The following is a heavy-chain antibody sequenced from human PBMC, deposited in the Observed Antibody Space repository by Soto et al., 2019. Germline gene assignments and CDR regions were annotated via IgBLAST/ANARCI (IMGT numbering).Heavy chain of an antibody. J-gene: IGHJ4*02. V-gene: IGHV1-8*02. Sequence: QVQLVQSGAEVKKPGSSVKVSCKASGGTFSSYAISWVRQAPGQGLEWMGWMNPNSGNTGYAQKFQGRVTMTRNTSISTAYMELSSLRSEDTAVYYCARGGGRVAAASDYWGQGTLVTVSS. CDR3: ARGGGRVAAASDY. CDR1: GGTFSSYA. D-gene: IGHD6-13*01. CDR2: MNPNSGNT.